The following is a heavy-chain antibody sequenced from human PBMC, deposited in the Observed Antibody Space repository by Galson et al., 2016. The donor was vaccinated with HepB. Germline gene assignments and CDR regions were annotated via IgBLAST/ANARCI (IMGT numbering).Heavy chain of an antibody. Sequence: SLRLSCAASGFSFARYWMTWVRQAPGKGLEWVANMNGDGSRKNYVGSVKGRFTISRDNNRNTLYLQMHDLRADDSALYYCVRVQYNEEAFDYWGPGALVTVSP. V-gene: IGHV3-7*01. CDR3: VRVQYNEEAFDY. CDR1: GFSFARYW. CDR2: MNGDGSRK. J-gene: IGHJ4*02. D-gene: IGHD1-1*01.